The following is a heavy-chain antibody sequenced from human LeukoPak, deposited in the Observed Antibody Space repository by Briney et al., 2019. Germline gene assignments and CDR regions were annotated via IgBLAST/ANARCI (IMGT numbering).Heavy chain of an antibody. CDR3: ATALTGTREAFDY. CDR1: GYSFTSYW. V-gene: IGHV5-51*01. D-gene: IGHD1-7*01. Sequence: GESLKISCKGSGYSFTSYWIGWVRQMPGKGLEWMGIIYPSDSDTRYSPSFQGQVTISADKSISTAYLQWSSLKASDTAMYYCATALTGTREAFDYWGQGTLVTVSS. J-gene: IGHJ4*02. CDR2: IYPSDSDT.